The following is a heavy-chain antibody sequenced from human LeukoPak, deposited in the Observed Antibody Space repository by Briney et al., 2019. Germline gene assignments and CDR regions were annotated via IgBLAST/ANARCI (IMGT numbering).Heavy chain of an antibody. J-gene: IGHJ4*02. CDR1: GFTFSSYG. Sequence: GGSLRLSCAASGFTFSSYGMHWVRQAPGKGLEWVAVIPYDGSNKYYADSVKGRFTISRDNSKNTLYLQMNSLRAEDTAVYYCAKAMVMYSSSWFFDYWGQGTLVTVSS. CDR3: AKAMVMYSSSWFFDY. D-gene: IGHD6-13*01. CDR2: IPYDGSNK. V-gene: IGHV3-30*18.